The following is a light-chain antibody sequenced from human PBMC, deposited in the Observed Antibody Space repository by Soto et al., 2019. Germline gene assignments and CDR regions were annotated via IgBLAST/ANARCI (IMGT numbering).Light chain of an antibody. CDR1: SSNIGSHT. CDR2: SNN. CDR3: AVWDDSLNGQV. J-gene: IGLJ3*02. V-gene: IGLV1-44*01. Sequence: QSVLTQSPSASWTPGQRVTLSCSGSSSNIGSHTVNWYQQLPGTAPKLLIYSNNQRPSGLHDRFSGSKSGTSASLAVSGLQSEDEADYYCAVWDDSLNGQVFGAGTKVTVL.